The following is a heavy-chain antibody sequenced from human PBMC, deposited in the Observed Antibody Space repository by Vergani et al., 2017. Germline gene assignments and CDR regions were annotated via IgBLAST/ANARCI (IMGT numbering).Heavy chain of an antibody. Sequence: EVQLVESGGGSVQSGGSLRLSCVAPGFSFNTYWMHWVRQVPGKGLMWVARIDEYGNRATYGDFETGRFTISRDNAKNTVFLQMNNLRADDAGVYYCVRTKYCTGIACNTRFGSWGQGALVTVSS. J-gene: IGHJ5*01. D-gene: IGHD2-8*02. CDR3: VRTKYCTGIACNTRFGS. V-gene: IGHV3-74*03. CDR1: GFSFNTYW. CDR2: IDEYGNRA.